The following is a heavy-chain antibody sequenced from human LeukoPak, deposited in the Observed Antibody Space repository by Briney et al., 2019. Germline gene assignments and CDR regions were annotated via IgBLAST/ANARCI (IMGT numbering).Heavy chain of an antibody. D-gene: IGHD5-24*01. V-gene: IGHV4-59*08. CDR1: GGSISSHY. CDR2: IYYSGST. CDR3: ARVDGWFDP. J-gene: IGHJ5*02. Sequence: PSETLSLTCTVSGGSISSHYWSWIRQPPGKGLEWIGYIYYSGSTNYNPSLKSRVTISVDTSKNQFSLKVTSVTAAETAVYYCARVDGWFDPWGQGTLVTVSS.